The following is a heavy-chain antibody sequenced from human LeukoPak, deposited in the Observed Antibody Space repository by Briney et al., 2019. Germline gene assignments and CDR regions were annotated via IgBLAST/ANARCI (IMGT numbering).Heavy chain of an antibody. J-gene: IGHJ6*03. CDR1: GYTFTSYG. V-gene: IGHV1-18*01. Sequence: ASVKVSCKASGYTFTSYGISWVRQAPGQGLEWMGWISAYNGNTNYAQKLQGRVTMTTDTSTSTAYMEQRSLRSDDTAVYYCAASYSSGWYGSQFSYYYYYMDVWGKGTTVTVSS. CDR3: AASYSSGWYGSQFSYYYYYMDV. D-gene: IGHD6-19*01. CDR2: ISAYNGNT.